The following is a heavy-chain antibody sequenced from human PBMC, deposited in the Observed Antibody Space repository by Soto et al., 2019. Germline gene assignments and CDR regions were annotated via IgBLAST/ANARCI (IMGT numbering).Heavy chain of an antibody. CDR2: IYTVGTT. Sequence: EVRLVETGGGLIQPGGSLRLSCAASGFLVTSNSMSWVRQAPGKGLEWVSVIYTVGTTYYADSVKGRFTISRDNSKNTLYLQMNSLRAEDTAVYYCARGPGAMGYYFDYWGQGTLVTVSS. V-gene: IGHV3-53*02. J-gene: IGHJ4*02. CDR3: ARGPGAMGYYFDY. D-gene: IGHD5-18*01. CDR1: GFLVTSNS.